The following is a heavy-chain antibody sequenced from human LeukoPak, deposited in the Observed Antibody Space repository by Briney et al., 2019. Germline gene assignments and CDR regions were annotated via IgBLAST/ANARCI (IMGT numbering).Heavy chain of an antibody. D-gene: IGHD3-22*01. CDR3: ARVTSHDSSGYYPLNWFDP. CDR2: ISAYNGNT. J-gene: IGHJ5*02. Sequence: GASVKVSCKASGYTFTSYGISWVRQAPGQGLEWMGWISAYNGNTKYAQKVQGRVTMTRDTSTRTAYMELRSLRSDDTAVYYCARVTSHDSSGYYPLNWFDPWGQGTLVTVSS. V-gene: IGHV1-18*01. CDR1: GYTFTSYG.